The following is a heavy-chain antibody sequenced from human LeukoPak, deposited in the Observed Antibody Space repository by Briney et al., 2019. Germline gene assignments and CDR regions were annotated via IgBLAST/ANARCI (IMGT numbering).Heavy chain of an antibody. J-gene: IGHJ4*02. V-gene: IGHV4-59*01. CDR1: GGSISSYY. Sequence: SETLSLTCTVSGGSISSYYWSWIRQPPGKGLEWIGYIYYSGSTNYNPSLKSRVTISVDTSKNQFSLKLSSVTAADTAVYYCACSGSYYGGFDYWGQGTLATVSS. CDR2: IYYSGST. D-gene: IGHD1-26*01. CDR3: ACSGSYYGGFDY.